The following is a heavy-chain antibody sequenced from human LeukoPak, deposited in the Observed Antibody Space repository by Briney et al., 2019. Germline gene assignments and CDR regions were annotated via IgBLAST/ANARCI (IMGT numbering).Heavy chain of an antibody. J-gene: IGHJ4*02. CDR1: GFTFSTYA. Sequence: GGSLRLSCAASGFTFSTYAMYWVRQAPGKGLEWVSGIFGSGGSTHYADSVKGRFTISRDNSKNTEYLQMNSLRAEDTAVYYCAKTTTGYSSGRYPGWPVDYWGQGTLVTVSS. D-gene: IGHD6-19*01. V-gene: IGHV3-23*01. CDR2: IFGSGGST. CDR3: AKTTTGYSSGRYPGWPVDY.